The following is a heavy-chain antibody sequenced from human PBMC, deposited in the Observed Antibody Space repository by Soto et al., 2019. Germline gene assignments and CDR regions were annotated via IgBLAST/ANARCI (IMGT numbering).Heavy chain of an antibody. Sequence: GGSLRLSCAASGFTLSRHTMNWVRQAPGKGLEWVSFIGSRTSDIYYADSVKGRFTISRDNAKNSLYLDLTRLRAEDTAVYFCVRDYYDTSGYPNTFDMWGQGTMVT. CDR1: GFTLSRHT. CDR3: VRDYYDTSGYPNTFDM. D-gene: IGHD3-22*01. CDR2: IGSRTSDI. V-gene: IGHV3-21*01. J-gene: IGHJ3*02.